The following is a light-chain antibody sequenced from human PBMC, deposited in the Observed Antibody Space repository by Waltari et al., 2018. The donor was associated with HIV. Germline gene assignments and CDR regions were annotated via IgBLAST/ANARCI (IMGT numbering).Light chain of an antibody. J-gene: IGLJ2*01. CDR1: SGPVPSGHY. Sequence: QAVVTQEPSLTVSPGGTVTLTCRSSSGPVPSGHYPYWFQQKPGQAPRTLIYDTSSRQSWTPTRFSGSLLGGKAALTLSGAQPEDEAEYYCLLSYSGARPVVFGGGTKLTVL. V-gene: IGLV7-46*01. CDR3: LLSYSGARPVV. CDR2: DTS.